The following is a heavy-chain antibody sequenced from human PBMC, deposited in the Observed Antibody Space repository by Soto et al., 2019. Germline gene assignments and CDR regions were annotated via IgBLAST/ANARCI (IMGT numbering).Heavy chain of an antibody. D-gene: IGHD4-17*01. CDR2: IIPISATS. Sequence: QVQLVQSGAEVRKPGSSVKISCKAFGGTFSNFALSWVRLAPGEGLEWMGGIIPISATSFYAPRFQGRLAIIADESSNTAYMELSNLRSEDTAIYYCTRDTSDYHSIWFDPWGQGTLVSVSS. V-gene: IGHV1-69*01. CDR3: TRDTSDYHSIWFDP. CDR1: GGTFSNFA. J-gene: IGHJ5*02.